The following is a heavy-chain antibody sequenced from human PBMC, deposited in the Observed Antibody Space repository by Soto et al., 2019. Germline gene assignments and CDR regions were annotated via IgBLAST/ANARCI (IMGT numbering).Heavy chain of an antibody. J-gene: IGHJ3*02. Sequence: SVKVSCKASGGTFSSYAISWVRQAPGQGLEWMGGIIPIFGTANYAQKFQGRVTITADESTSTAYMELSSLRSEDTAVYYCARVGNRARPGFDIWGQGTMVTVSS. D-gene: IGHD1-1*01. CDR1: GGTFSSYA. CDR3: ARVGNRARPGFDI. V-gene: IGHV1-69*13. CDR2: IIPIFGTA.